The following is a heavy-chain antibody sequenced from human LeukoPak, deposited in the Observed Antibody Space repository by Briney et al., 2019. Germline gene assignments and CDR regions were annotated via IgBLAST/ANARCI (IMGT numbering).Heavy chain of an antibody. CDR3: ARPDSGTYVARAFDI. J-gene: IGHJ3*02. V-gene: IGHV4-39*01. CDR2: IYYSGST. D-gene: IGHD1-26*01. CDR1: GGSISSTNYY. Sequence: PSETLSLTCTVSGGSISSTNYYWGWFRQPPGKGLEWIGSIYYSGSTYYTPSLKSRATISVDTSKNQFSLKLRSVTAADTAVYYCARPDSGTYVARAFDIWGRGTLVSVFS.